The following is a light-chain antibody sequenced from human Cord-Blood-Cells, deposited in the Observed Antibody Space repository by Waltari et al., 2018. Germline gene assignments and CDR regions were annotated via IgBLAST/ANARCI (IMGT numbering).Light chain of an antibody. CDR3: QQYNNWPPYS. Sequence: EIVMTQSPATLSVSPGERVTLSCRASQSVSSNLAWYQQKPGQAPRLLIYGASTRATGIPARFSGSGSGTEFTLTISSLQSKDFAVYYCQQYNNWPPYSFGQGTKLEIK. CDR1: QSVSSN. CDR2: GAS. J-gene: IGKJ2*03. V-gene: IGKV3-15*01.